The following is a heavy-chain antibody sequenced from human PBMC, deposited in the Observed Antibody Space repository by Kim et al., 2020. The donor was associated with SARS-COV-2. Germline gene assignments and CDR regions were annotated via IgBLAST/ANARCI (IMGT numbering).Heavy chain of an antibody. CDR2: IYYSGST. Sequence: SETLSLTCTVSGGSISSSSYYWGWIRQPPGKGLEWIGSIYYSGSTYYNPSLKSRVTISVDTSKNQFSLKLSSVTAADTAVYYCARRGGYNFLFDYWGQGTLVTVSS. V-gene: IGHV4-39*01. CDR1: GGSISSSSYY. J-gene: IGHJ4*02. D-gene: IGHD5-12*01. CDR3: ARRGGYNFLFDY.